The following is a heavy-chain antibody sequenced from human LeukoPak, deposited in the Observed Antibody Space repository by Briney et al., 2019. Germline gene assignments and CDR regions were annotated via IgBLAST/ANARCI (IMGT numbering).Heavy chain of an antibody. D-gene: IGHD3-16*02. V-gene: IGHV1-18*01. J-gene: IGHJ4*02. CDR1: GYTFTSYG. CDR3: ARDLYDYVWGSYRHFDY. CDR2: ISAYNGNT. Sequence: ASVKVSCKASGYTFTSYGISWVRQAPGQGLEWMGWISAYNGNTNYAQKLQGRVTMTTDTSTSTAYMELRSLRSDDTVVYYCARDLYDYVWGSYRHFDYWGQGTLVTVSS.